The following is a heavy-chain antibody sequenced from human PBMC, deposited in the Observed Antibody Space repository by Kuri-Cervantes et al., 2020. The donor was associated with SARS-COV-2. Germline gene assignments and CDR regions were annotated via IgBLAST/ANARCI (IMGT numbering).Heavy chain of an antibody. Sequence: ASVKVSCKASGYTFTSYGISWVRQAPGQGLEWMGWISAYNGNTNYAQKLQGRVTMTTDTSTSTAYMELRSLRSDDTAVYYCARGPGHLLLDGWFDPWGQGTLVTVSS. V-gene: IGHV1-18*01. J-gene: IGHJ5*02. CDR1: GYTFTSYG. CDR3: ARGPGHLLLDGWFDP. CDR2: ISAYNGNT. D-gene: IGHD2/OR15-2a*01.